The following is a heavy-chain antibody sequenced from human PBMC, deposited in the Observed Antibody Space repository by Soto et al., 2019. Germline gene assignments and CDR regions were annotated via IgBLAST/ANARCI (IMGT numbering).Heavy chain of an antibody. J-gene: IGHJ4*02. Sequence: EVPLVESGGDLIQPGGSLRLSCAASGFTVSSNDMSWVRQAPGKGLEWVSLIYSSGSTHYVDSVKGRFTISRDNSKNTVHLQMNTLRAEDTAVYYCARRPLNRNGAYWGQGTLVTVSS. V-gene: IGHV3-53*01. CDR1: GFTVSSND. CDR2: IYSSGST. D-gene: IGHD2-8*01. CDR3: ARRPLNRNGAY.